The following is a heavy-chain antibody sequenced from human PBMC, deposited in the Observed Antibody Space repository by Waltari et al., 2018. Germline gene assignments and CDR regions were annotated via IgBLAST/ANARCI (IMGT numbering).Heavy chain of an antibody. Sequence: SWVRQAPGHGLGWVGEINHGGDTNYTPALKSRVTISVDTSKNQFSLKLSSVTAADTAVYYCAREGRAAAGTDYWSQGTLVTVSS. CDR3: AREGRAAAGTDY. V-gene: IGHV4-34*01. J-gene: IGHJ4*02. CDR2: INHGGDT. D-gene: IGHD6-13*01.